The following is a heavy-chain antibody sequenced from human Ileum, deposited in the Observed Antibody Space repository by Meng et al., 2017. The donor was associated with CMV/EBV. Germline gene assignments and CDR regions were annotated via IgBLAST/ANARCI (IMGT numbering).Heavy chain of an antibody. D-gene: IGHD3-10*01. CDR1: GFNFCCCW. CDR3: ARGGVISAASSDS. J-gene: IGHJ5*01. V-gene: IGHV3-74*01. CDR2: ISNDGCTT. Sequence: CGDSGFNFCCCWMPWVRRDPGKGLEWVSRISNDGCTTTYADSVKGRFTVSRDNAKDTLYLQVNSLRAEDTAVYYCARGGVISAASSDSWGQGTLVTVSS.